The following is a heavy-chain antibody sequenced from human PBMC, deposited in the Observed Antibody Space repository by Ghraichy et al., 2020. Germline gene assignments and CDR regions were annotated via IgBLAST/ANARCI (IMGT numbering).Heavy chain of an antibody. J-gene: IGHJ4*02. CDR3: AKRALPHPSTDY. CDR1: GFTFSDYV. Sequence: GGSLRLSCATSGFTFSDYVMSWVRLAPGKGLEWVSTISCGGDTVYYGDSVKGRFVSSRDNSQSTLYLQMSSLSAEDTAVYYCAKRALPHPSTDYWGQGTLVTVSS. V-gene: IGHV3-23*01. CDR2: ISCGGDTV.